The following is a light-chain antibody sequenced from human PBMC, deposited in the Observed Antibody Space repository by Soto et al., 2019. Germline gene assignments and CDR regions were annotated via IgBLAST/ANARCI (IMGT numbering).Light chain of an antibody. CDR2: KAS. CDR3: QQYDNDSWT. Sequence: DIQMTQSPSTLSASVGDRVIITCRASQSITTWLAWYQQKPGKAPNLLIYKASTLKSGVPLRFSGSGSGTEFTLTISSLQPYDFATYYCQQYDNDSWTFGQGTKVEIK. J-gene: IGKJ1*01. CDR1: QSITTW. V-gene: IGKV1-5*03.